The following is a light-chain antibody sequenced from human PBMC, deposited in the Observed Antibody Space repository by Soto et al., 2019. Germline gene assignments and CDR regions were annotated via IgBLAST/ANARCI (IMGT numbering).Light chain of an antibody. CDR1: QNITNY. Sequence: LVLTQSPATLSLSPGKRATLSCRASQNITNYLIWYQHKPGQAPRLLIYDVSNRATGIPARFSGSGSGTDFTLTISSLEPEDFAVYYCQQRSNWPRTFGQGTKVDIK. CDR2: DVS. V-gene: IGKV3-11*01. J-gene: IGKJ1*01. CDR3: QQRSNWPRT.